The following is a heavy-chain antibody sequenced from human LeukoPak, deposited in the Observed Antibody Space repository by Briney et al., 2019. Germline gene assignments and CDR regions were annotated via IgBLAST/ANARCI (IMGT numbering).Heavy chain of an antibody. CDR1: GYTFTDYY. J-gene: IGHJ5*02. V-gene: IGHV1-2*02. D-gene: IGHD6-6*01. CDR2: MNPKSGGT. CDR3: ARGRGVSGGSSLSGS. Sequence: WASVKVSCKASGYTFTDYYMHWVRQAPGQGLEWMGWMNPKSGGTNYAQKFQGRVTMTRDTSISIAYMEVTRLTSDDTAVYYCARGRGVSGGSSLSGSWGQGTLVTVSS.